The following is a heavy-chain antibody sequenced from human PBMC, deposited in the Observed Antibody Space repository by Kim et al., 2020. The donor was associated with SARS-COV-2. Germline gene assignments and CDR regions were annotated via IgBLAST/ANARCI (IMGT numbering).Heavy chain of an antibody. CDR1: GGSISSYY. Sequence: SETLSLTCTVSGGSISSYYWSWIRQPPGKGLEWIGYIYYSGSTNYNPSLKSRVTISVDTSKNQFSLKLSSVTAADTAVYYCARLPEEYYYDSSGYYSAFDIWGQGTMVTVSS. J-gene: IGHJ3*02. CDR3: ARLPEEYYYDSSGYYSAFDI. D-gene: IGHD3-22*01. CDR2: IYYSGST. V-gene: IGHV4-59*08.